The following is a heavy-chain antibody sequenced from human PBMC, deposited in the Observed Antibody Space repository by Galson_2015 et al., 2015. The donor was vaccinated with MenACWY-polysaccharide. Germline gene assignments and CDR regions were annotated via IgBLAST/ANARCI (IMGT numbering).Heavy chain of an antibody. D-gene: IGHD4-23*01. CDR3: ANSNSGGKLED. Sequence: SLRLSCAASGFTFSRYWMHWVRQAPGEGLVWVSRIKSDGSTTNYADFVKGRFIISRDNAKNTLYLEMNSLRAEDTAVYYCANSNSGGKLEDWGQGALVTVSS. J-gene: IGHJ4*02. V-gene: IGHV3-74*01. CDR2: IKSDGSTT. CDR1: GFTFSRYW.